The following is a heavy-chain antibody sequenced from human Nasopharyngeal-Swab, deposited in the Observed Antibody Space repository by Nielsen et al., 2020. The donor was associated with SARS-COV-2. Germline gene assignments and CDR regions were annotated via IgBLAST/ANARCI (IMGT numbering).Heavy chain of an antibody. CDR1: GLTFSNYG. CDR2: INVANGDT. D-gene: IGHD4-23*01. CDR3: ARDPDGWKPFDH. V-gene: IGHV1-3*01. J-gene: IGHJ4*02. Sequence: GGSLRLSCAASGLTFSNYGLSWVRQAPGQGLEWLGWINVANGDTRYSQKFQGRVTITRDTSASTGYMELTSLRSEDTAVYYCARDPDGWKPFDHWGQGTLVTVSS.